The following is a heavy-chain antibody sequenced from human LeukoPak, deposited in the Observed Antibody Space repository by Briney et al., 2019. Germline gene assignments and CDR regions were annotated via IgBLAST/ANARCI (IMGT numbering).Heavy chain of an antibody. Sequence: SETLSLTCTVSGGSISSYYWTWIRQPPGRGLGWIGNIYDSGSTNYNPSLKSRVTISVDTSKNQFSLKLSSVTAADTAVYYCARGSRSYDSSGYLNYWGQGTLVTVSS. V-gene: IGHV4-59*01. CDR1: GGSISSYY. CDR3: ARGSRSYDSSGYLNY. D-gene: IGHD3-22*01. CDR2: IYDSGST. J-gene: IGHJ4*02.